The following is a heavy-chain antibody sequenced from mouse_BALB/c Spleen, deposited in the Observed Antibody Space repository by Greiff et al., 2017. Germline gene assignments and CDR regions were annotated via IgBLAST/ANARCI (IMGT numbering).Heavy chain of an antibody. CDR2: INPGSGGT. J-gene: IGHJ3*01. Sequence: QVQLQQSGAELVRPGTSVKVSCKASGYAFTNYLIEWVKQRPGQGLEWIRVINPGSGGTNYNEKFKGKATLTADKSSSTAYMQLSSLTSDDSAVYFCARDYGAYWGQGTLVTVSA. V-gene: IGHV1-54*01. D-gene: IGHD1-1*02. CDR3: ARDYGAY. CDR1: GYAFTNYL.